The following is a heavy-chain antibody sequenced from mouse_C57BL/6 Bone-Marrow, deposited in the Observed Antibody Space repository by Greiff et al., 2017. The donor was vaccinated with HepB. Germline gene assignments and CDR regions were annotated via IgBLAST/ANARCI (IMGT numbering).Heavy chain of an antibody. CDR3: AGHERDYDEDYYAMDY. CDR1: GFTFSSYG. Sequence: VLLKESGGDLVKPGGSLKLPCAASGFTFSSYGMSWVRQTPDKRLEWVATISSGGSYTYYPDSVKGRFTISRDNAKNTLYLEMSSLKSEDTAMYYGAGHERDYDEDYYAMDYWGQGTAVTVSS. D-gene: IGHD2-4*01. J-gene: IGHJ4*01. V-gene: IGHV5-6*01. CDR2: ISSGGSYT.